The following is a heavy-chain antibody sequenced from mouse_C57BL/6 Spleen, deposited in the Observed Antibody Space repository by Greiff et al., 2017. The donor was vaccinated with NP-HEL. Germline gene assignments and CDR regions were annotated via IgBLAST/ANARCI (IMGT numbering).Heavy chain of an antibody. CDR2: IDPENGDT. CDR1: GFDIKDDY. V-gene: IGHV14-4*01. CDR3: TFYDGYHENAMDY. Sequence: EVQLQQSGAELVRPGASVKLSCTASGFDIKDDYMHWVKQRPEQGLEWIGWIDPENGDTEYASKFQGKATITADTSSNTAYLQLSSLTSEDTAVYYCTFYDGYHENAMDYWGQGTSVTVSS. D-gene: IGHD2-3*01. J-gene: IGHJ4*01.